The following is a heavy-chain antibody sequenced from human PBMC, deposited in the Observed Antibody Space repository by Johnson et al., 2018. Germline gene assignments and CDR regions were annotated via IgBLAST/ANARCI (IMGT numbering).Heavy chain of an antibody. CDR2: IKSKTDGGTT. D-gene: IGHD3-16*02. CDR3: TTDYDSGWGSYRPYGMDV. V-gene: IGHV3-15*01. CDR1: GFTFSDAW. Sequence: EVQLVESGGGLVKPGGSLRLSCAASGFTFSDAWMSWVRQAPGKGLEWVGRIKSKTDGGTTDYAAPVKGRFTISRDDSKNTLYLQRNSLKTEETAVYYCTTDYDSGWGSYRPYGMDVWGQGSTVTVSS. J-gene: IGHJ6*02.